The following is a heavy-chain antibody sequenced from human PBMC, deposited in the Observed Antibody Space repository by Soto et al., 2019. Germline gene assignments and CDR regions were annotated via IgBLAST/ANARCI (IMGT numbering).Heavy chain of an antibody. J-gene: IGHJ4*02. CDR1: GFTFSSYA. CDR2: ISGSGGST. CDR3: AKGPYYGSGSYVYY. D-gene: IGHD3-10*01. Sequence: QSGGSVRLSXAASGFTFSSYAMSWVRQAPGKGLEWVSAISGSGGSTYYADSVKGRFTISRDNSKNTLYLQMNSLRAEDTAVYYCAKGPYYGSGSYVYYWGQGTLVTVSS. V-gene: IGHV3-23*01.